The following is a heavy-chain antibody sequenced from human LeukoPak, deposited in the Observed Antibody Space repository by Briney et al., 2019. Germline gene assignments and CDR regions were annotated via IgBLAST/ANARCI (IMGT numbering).Heavy chain of an antibody. CDR1: GYTFTSYA. Sequence: ASVKVSCKASGYTFTSYAMNWVRQAPGQGLEWMGWINTNTGNPTYAQGFTGRFVFSLDTSVSTAYLQISSLKAEDTAVYYCARVKTIVAPSIPLYYFDYWGQGTLVTVSS. J-gene: IGHJ4*02. CDR2: INTNTGNP. CDR3: ARVKTIVAPSIPLYYFDY. D-gene: IGHD5-12*01. V-gene: IGHV7-4-1*02.